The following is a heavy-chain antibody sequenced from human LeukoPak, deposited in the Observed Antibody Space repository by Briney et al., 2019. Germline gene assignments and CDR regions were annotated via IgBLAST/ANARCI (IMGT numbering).Heavy chain of an antibody. CDR1: GGSISSYY. J-gene: IGHJ4*02. CDR3: ASRQLRYFDWLSSFDY. CDR2: IYYSGST. Sequence: ASETLSLTCTVSGGSISSYYWSWIRQPPGKGLEWIGYIYYSGSTNYNPSLKSRVTISVDTSKNQSSLKLSSVNAADTAVYYCASRQLRYFDWLSSFDYWGQGTLVTVSS. D-gene: IGHD3-9*01. V-gene: IGHV4-59*01.